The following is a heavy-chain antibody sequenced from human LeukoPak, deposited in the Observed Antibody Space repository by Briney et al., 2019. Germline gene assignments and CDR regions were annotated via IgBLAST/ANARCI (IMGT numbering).Heavy chain of an antibody. Sequence: ASVKVSCKASGYTFTGNYIHWVRQAPGQGLEWMGWIHPNRGDTKFAQKFQGRVTMTGDTSISSAYMELNRLRSDDTAVYYCARKTANRNSAFDYWGQGTLVTVSS. V-gene: IGHV1-2*02. J-gene: IGHJ4*02. CDR1: GYTFTGNY. CDR2: IHPNRGDT. D-gene: IGHD1-26*01. CDR3: ARKTANRNSAFDY.